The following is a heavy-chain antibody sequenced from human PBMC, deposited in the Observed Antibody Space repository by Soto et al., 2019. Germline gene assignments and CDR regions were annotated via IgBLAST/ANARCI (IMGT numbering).Heavy chain of an antibody. CDR1: GRSISSGAYY. CDR3: ARDRLRHNYYYGMDG. D-gene: IGHD5-12*01. V-gene: IGHV4-31*03. CDR2: IYYRGST. J-gene: IGHJ6*02. Sequence: QVQLQESGPGLVKPSQTLSLTCTVSGRSISSGAYYWAWIRQHPEKGLEWIGYIYYRGSTYYNPSFESRVTIAADTSKKQFSLKLSSVTAADTAIYFCARDRLRHNYYYGMDGWGQGTTVTVSS.